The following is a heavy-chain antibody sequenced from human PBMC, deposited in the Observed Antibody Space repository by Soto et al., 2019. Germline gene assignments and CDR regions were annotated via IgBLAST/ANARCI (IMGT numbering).Heavy chain of an antibody. J-gene: IGHJ6*02. V-gene: IGHV3-33*01. CDR2: IWYDGSNK. Sequence: GGSLRLSCAASGFTFSSYGMHWVRQAPGKGLEWVAVIWYDGSNKYYADSVKGRFTISRDNSKNTLYLQMNSLRAEDTAVYYCARDKTYKDDYGEYGYYYYGMDVWGQGTTVTVSS. CDR3: ARDKTYKDDYGEYGYYYYGMDV. D-gene: IGHD4-17*01. CDR1: GFTFSSYG.